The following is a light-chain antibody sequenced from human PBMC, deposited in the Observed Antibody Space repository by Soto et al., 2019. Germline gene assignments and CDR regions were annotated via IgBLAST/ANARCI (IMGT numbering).Light chain of an antibody. V-gene: IGKV3-15*01. Sequence: EIVMTQSPATLSLSPGERAALSCRASQSINSELAWYQQKPGQPPRLLIYGASTRATGVPARFTGSESRSEFPLTISGLQSEDFAVYYCRQGHNWPLTFGQGTRLEI. CDR2: GAS. CDR1: QSINSE. J-gene: IGKJ2*01. CDR3: RQGHNWPLT.